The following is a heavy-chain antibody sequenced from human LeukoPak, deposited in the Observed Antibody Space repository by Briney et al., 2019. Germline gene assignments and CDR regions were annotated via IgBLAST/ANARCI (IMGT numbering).Heavy chain of an antibody. V-gene: IGHV3-66*01. CDR2: IYSGGST. CDR1: GFTVSSNY. D-gene: IGHD3-22*01. J-gene: IGHJ4*02. Sequence: GGSLRLSCAASGFTVSSNYMSWVRQAPGKGLEWVSVIYSGGSTYYKDSVKGRFTISRDNSKNTLYLQMNSLRAVDTSVYYCYSIIVLGIRFFNDYWGQGTLVTVSS. CDR3: YSIIVLGIRFFNDY.